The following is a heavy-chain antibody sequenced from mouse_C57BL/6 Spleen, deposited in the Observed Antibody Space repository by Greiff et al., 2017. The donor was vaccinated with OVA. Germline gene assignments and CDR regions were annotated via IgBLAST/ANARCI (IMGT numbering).Heavy chain of an antibody. V-gene: IGHV5-4*01. CDR3: ARGVMYSNYAMGY. CDR2: ISDGGSYT. J-gene: IGHJ4*01. CDR1: GFTFSSYA. D-gene: IGHD2-5*01. Sequence: EVHLVESGGGLVKPGGSLKLSCAASGFTFSSYAMSWVRQTPEKRLEWVATISDGGSYTYYPDNVKGRFTISRDNAKNNLYLQMSHLKSEDTAMYYCARGVMYSNYAMGYWGQGTSVTVSS.